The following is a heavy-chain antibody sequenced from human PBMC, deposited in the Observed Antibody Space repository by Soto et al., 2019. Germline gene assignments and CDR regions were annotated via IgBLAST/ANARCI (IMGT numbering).Heavy chain of an antibody. CDR2: IIPIFGTA. CDR1: GGTFSSYA. V-gene: IGHV1-69*06. CDR3: ARDVEGYYYGSGSNWFDP. J-gene: IGHJ5*02. D-gene: IGHD3-10*01. Sequence: SVKVSCKASGGTFSSYAISWVRQAPGQGLEWMGGIIPIFGTANYAQKFQGRVTITADKSTSTAYMELSSLRSEDTAVYYCARDVEGYYYGSGSNWFDPWGQGTLVTVSS.